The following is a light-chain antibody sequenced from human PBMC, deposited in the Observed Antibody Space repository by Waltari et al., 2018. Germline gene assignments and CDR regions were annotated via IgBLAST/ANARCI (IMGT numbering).Light chain of an antibody. Sequence: DIVLTQSPDSLSVSLGARATINCKSRQTLFYSANSKNYLGWFQQKPGHPPKLLLYWASTRASGVPDRFSGSGSETDFTLTISSLQADDVAVYYCQQYYSSITFGQGTRLEIK. J-gene: IGKJ5*01. V-gene: IGKV4-1*01. CDR1: QTLFYSANSKNY. CDR3: QQYYSSIT. CDR2: WAS.